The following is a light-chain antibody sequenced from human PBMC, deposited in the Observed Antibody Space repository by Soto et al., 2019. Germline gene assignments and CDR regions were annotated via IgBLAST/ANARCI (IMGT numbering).Light chain of an antibody. J-gene: IGKJ5*01. CDR1: RTVSGSY. CDR2: DTS. V-gene: IGKV3-11*01. CDR3: QQRNSWPPTFT. Sequence: EIVLTQSPGTLSLSPGERATLSCRASRTVSGSYLAWYQQKPGQAPRLLIYDTSIRATGIPARFSGSGSGTDFTLTISSLEPEDFAVYYCQQRNSWPPTFTFGQGTRLEIK.